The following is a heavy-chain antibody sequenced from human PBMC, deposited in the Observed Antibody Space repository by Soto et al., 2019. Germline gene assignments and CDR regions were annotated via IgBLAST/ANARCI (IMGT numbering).Heavy chain of an antibody. Sequence: EVQLVESGGGLVQPGGSLRLSCAASGFTFSDHYMDWVRQAPGKGLEWVGRTRNKANSYTTEYAASVKGRFTISREDSKNSLYLQMNSLKTEDTAVYYCARVDDSSGYYLDYWGQGTLVTVSS. CDR1: GFTFSDHY. D-gene: IGHD3-22*01. V-gene: IGHV3-72*01. J-gene: IGHJ4*02. CDR2: TRNKANSYTT. CDR3: ARVDDSSGYYLDY.